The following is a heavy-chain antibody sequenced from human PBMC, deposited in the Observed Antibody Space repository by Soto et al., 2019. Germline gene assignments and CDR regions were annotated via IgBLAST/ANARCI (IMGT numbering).Heavy chain of an antibody. Sequence: KPSETPSVTCTVYGGSISSYYWSWIRQPPGKGLEWIGYIYYSGSTNDNPSLKSRVTISVDTSKNQFSLKLSSVTAADTAVYYCARDRRELLGYYFWRGPVPYYSYRMDVRGNCTNVTVAS. V-gene: IGHV4-59*01. CDR1: GGSISSYY. CDR3: ARDRRELLGYYFWRGPVPYYSYRMDV. J-gene: IGHJ6*04. D-gene: IGHD3-3*01. CDR2: IYYSGST.